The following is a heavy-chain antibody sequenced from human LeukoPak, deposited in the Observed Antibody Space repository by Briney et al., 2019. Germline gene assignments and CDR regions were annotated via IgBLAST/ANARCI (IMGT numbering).Heavy chain of an antibody. J-gene: IGHJ4*02. Sequence: GGCLRLSCAASGFTFSSYGMPWVRQARGKGLEWVAFIRYEGSNKYYADSVKGRFTISRDNSKNTLYLQMNSLRAEDTGVYYCAKDRDSSSWPSYFDYWGQGTLVTVSS. CDR3: AKDRDSSSWPSYFDY. D-gene: IGHD6-13*01. V-gene: IGHV3-30*02. CDR2: IRYEGSNK. CDR1: GFTFSSYG.